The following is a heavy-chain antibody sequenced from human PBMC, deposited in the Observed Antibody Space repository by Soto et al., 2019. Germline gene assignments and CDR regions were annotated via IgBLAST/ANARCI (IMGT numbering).Heavy chain of an antibody. J-gene: IGHJ4*02. CDR1: GFTFSNYS. CDR3: ARSRGGPFDY. V-gene: IGHV3-48*02. Sequence: EVQLVESGGGLVQPGGSLRLSCAASGFTFSNYSMNWVRQAPGKGLEWVSYIRSSNSTIYYADSVKGRFSISRDNAKNSLYLQMNSLRDEDTAVYYCARSRGGPFDYWGQGTLVTVSS. CDR2: IRSSNSTI. D-gene: IGHD6-25*01.